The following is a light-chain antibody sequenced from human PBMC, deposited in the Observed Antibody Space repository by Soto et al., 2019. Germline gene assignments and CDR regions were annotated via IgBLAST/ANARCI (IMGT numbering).Light chain of an antibody. CDR2: KAS. J-gene: IGKJ1*01. CDR3: QQYNTYLT. Sequence: DIQMTQSPSTPSGSVGDRVTITCRASQTISSWLAWYQQKPGKAPKLLIYKASTLKSGVPSRFSGSGSGTEFTLTISSLQPDDFATYYCQQYNTYLTFGQGTKVDIK. CDR1: QTISSW. V-gene: IGKV1-5*03.